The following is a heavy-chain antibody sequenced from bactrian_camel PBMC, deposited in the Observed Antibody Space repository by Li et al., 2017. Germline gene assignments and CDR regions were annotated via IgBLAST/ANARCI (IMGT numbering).Heavy chain of an antibody. CDR2: IDTAGAP. J-gene: IGHJ4*01. CDR3: AADNVNLQLARHYSY. V-gene: IGHV3S53*01. CDR1: GYSVSTGY. Sequence: VQLVESGGGSVQAGGSLTLSCAASGYSVSTGYMAWFRQAPGKEREGVAAIDTAGAPTYTYAVAGRFTISKDNVKNTLYLQMNDLKSEDTAMYYCAADNVNLQLARHYSYWGQGTQVTVS. D-gene: IGHD7*01.